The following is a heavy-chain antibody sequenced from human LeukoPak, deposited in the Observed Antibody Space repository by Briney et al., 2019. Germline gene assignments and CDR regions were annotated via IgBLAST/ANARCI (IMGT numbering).Heavy chain of an antibody. CDR1: GYSLINYW. CDR3: ARWGTVTRFVVDY. D-gene: IGHD4-17*01. CDR2: IYPGNSDT. J-gene: IGHJ4*02. V-gene: IGHV5-51*01. Sequence: GESLKISCKGSGYSLINYWIGWVRQMPGKGLEWMGIIYPGNSDTRYSPSFQGQVTISADKSTTTAYLQWRSLKASDTAMYYCARWGTVTRFVVDYWGQGTLVTVSS.